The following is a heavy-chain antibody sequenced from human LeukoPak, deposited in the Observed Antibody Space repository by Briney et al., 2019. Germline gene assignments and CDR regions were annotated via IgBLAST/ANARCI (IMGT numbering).Heavy chain of an antibody. Sequence: SETLSLTCTVSGGSISSYHWSWIRQPPGKGLEWIGYIYYSGSTNYNPSLKSRVTISVDTSKNQFSLKLSSVTAADTAVYYCARVDGDYVYYFDYWGQGTLVTVSS. CDR2: IYYSGST. J-gene: IGHJ4*02. D-gene: IGHD4-17*01. CDR3: ARVDGDYVYYFDY. V-gene: IGHV4-59*01. CDR1: GGSISSYH.